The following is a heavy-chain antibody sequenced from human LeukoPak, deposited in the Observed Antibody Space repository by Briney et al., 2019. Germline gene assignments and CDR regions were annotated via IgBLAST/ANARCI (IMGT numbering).Heavy chain of an antibody. CDR2: IKSKTDDGTT. J-gene: IGHJ4*02. Sequence: PGGSLRLSCAASGFTFSNAWMNWVRQAPGKGLEWVGRIKSKTDDGTTDYAALVKGRFTLSRDDSKNTLFLQMNSLKIEDTAVYYCTTMAGIVGAKYFDYWGQGILVTVSS. CDR1: GFTFSNAW. D-gene: IGHD1-26*01. CDR3: TTMAGIVGAKYFDY. V-gene: IGHV3-15*07.